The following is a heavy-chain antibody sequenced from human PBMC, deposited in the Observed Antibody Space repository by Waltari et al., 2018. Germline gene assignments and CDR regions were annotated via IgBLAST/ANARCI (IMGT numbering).Heavy chain of an antibody. CDR3: ASRGGSYYNAFDY. D-gene: IGHD3-10*01. V-gene: IGHV3-21*01. J-gene: IGHJ4*02. CDR2: ISSSRSYI. CDR1: GFTFSSYS. Sequence: EVQLVESGGGLVKPGGSLRLSCAASGFTFSSYSMNWVRQAPGKGLEWVSSISSSRSYIYYADSVKGRFTISRDNAKNSLYLQMNSLRAEDTAVYYCASRGGSYYNAFDYWGQGTLVTVSS.